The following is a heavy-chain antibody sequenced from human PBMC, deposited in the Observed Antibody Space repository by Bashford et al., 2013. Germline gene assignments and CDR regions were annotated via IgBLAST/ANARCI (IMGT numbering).Heavy chain of an antibody. CDR3: AKARRDGYNHFDY. CDR2: ISYDGSNK. J-gene: IGHJ4*02. V-gene: IGHV3-30*18. CDR1: GFTFSSYG. D-gene: IGHD5-24*01. Sequence: GGPVRLSCAASGFTFSSYGMHWVRQAPGKGLEWVAVISYDGSNKYYADSVKGRFTISRDNSKNTLYLQMNSLRAEDTAVFYCAKARRDGYNHFDYWGQGTLVTVSS.